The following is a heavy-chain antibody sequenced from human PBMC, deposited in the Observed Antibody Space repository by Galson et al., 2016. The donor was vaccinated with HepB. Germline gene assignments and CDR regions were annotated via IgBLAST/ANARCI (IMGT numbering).Heavy chain of an antibody. V-gene: IGHV1-69*01. CDR1: GGTFSSDV. CDR2: TTPIFDTT. CDR3: AREEDFNSYGYTVMN. Sequence: ASGGTFSSDVISWVRQAPGQGLEWMGGTTPIFDTTNYAQKFQGRVTITADESTTTAYMELSSLRSEDTAVYYCAREEDFNSYGYTVMNWGQGTLVTVSS. D-gene: IGHD5-18*01. J-gene: IGHJ4*02.